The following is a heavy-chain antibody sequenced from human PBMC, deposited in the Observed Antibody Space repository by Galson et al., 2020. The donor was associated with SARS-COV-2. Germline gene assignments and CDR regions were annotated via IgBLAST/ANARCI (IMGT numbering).Heavy chain of an antibody. J-gene: IGHJ4*02. D-gene: IGHD5-12*01. CDR2: ISPYLGDT. Sequence: GESLKISCKASGYTFIDSGIAWVRQAPGQGLEWMGWISPYLGDTNYAQKFQGRVTMTTDTSTSTAYMELRSLRSDDTAVYYCAREWQGQNFDHWCQGTLLTVSS. V-gene: IGHV1-18*01. CDR1: GYTFIDSG. CDR3: AREWQGQNFDH.